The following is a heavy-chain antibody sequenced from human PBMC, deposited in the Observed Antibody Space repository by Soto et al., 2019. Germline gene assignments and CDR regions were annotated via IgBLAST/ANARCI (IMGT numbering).Heavy chain of an antibody. CDR1: GGTFSSSA. J-gene: IGHJ6*02. Sequence: VQLVQSGAEMKEPGSSVKVSCKTSGGTFSSSAISWLRQAPGQGLEWMGGIIPLFRTPDYAQKFQGRVTIAADESTSTAYMELSSLRSEDTAVYYCARDNDRLQLGGNYYYILDVWGQGTLVTVSS. CDR3: ARDNDRLQLGGNYYYILDV. V-gene: IGHV1-69*12. D-gene: IGHD4-4*01. CDR2: IIPLFRTP.